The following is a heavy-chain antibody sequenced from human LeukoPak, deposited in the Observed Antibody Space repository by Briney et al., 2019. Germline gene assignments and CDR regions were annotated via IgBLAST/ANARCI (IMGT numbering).Heavy chain of an antibody. Sequence: GGSLRLSCAASGFTFSSYSMNWVRQAPGKGLEWVSSISSSSSYIYYADSVKGRFTISRDNAKNSLYLQMSRLTPDDTALYYCAKAVPATNYFDLWGQGTLVTVSS. J-gene: IGHJ4*02. V-gene: IGHV3-21*04. D-gene: IGHD1-26*01. CDR3: AKAVPATNYFDL. CDR1: GFTFSSYS. CDR2: ISSSSSYI.